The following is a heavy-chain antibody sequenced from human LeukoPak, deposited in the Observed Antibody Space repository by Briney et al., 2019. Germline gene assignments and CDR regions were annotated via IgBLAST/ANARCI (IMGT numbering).Heavy chain of an antibody. Sequence: GGSLRLSCAASGFTFSSYSMNWVRQAPGKGLEWVSSISSSSNIYYADSVKGRFTISRDNAKNSLYLQMNSLRVEDTAVYYCARCTTGRTFGSLREIKRSREIDYWGQGTLATVSS. V-gene: IGHV3-21*01. CDR1: GFTFSSYS. CDR3: ARCTTGRTFGSLREIKRSREIDY. CDR2: ISSSSNI. J-gene: IGHJ4*02. D-gene: IGHD1-1*01.